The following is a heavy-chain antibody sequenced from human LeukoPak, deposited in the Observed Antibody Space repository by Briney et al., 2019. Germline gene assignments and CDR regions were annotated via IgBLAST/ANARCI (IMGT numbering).Heavy chain of an antibody. CDR3: ASTDALAQNSYGYVFDY. Sequence: PSETLSLTCTVSGGSISSGGYYWSWIRQHPGKGLEWIGYIYYSGSTYYIPSLKSRVTISVDTSKNQFSLKLSSVTAADTAVYYCASTDALAQNSYGYVFDYWGQGTLVTVSS. D-gene: IGHD5-18*01. CDR1: GGSISSGGYY. CDR2: IYYSGST. J-gene: IGHJ4*02. V-gene: IGHV4-31*03.